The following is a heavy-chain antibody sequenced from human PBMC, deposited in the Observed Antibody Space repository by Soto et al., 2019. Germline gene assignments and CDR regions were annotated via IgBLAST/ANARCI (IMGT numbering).Heavy chain of an antibody. D-gene: IGHD2-2*01. CDR1: GGSISSSSYY. V-gene: IGHV4-39*01. CDR2: IYYSGST. Sequence: QLQLQESGPGLVKPSETLSLTCTVSGGSISSSSYYWGWIRQPPGKGLEWIGSIYYSGSTYYNPSLKSRVTISVDTSKNQFSLKLSSLTAADTAVYYCARQDQLLLYRNWFDPWGQGTLVTVSS. J-gene: IGHJ5*02. CDR3: ARQDQLLLYRNWFDP.